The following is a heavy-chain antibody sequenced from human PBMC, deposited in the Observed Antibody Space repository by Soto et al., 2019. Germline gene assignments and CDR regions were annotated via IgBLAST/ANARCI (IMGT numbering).Heavy chain of an antibody. V-gene: IGHV4-4*02. Sequence: PSETLSLTCAVSGDSVSSNYWWSWVRRPPGKGLEWIGEVYHSGSTNYNPSLKSRVTISIDKSQNQFSLRLNSVTAADTAVYYCAQFPREVFGVVNYNWFDPWGQGTLVTVSS. D-gene: IGHD3-3*01. J-gene: IGHJ5*02. CDR2: VYHSGST. CDR3: AQFPREVFGVVNYNWFDP. CDR1: GDSVSSNYW.